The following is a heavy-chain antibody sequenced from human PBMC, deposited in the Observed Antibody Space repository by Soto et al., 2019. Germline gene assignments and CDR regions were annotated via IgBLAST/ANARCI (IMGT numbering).Heavy chain of an antibody. Sequence: SETLSLTCTVSGDSISSGDYYWSWIRQSPGKGLEWIGHIYYSGTTYYNPALKSRVTISVDTSKNQFSLKLSSVTAADTAVYHCARSRYCSSTSCFTLGDYFDSWGQGTLVTVSS. CDR3: ARSRYCSSTSCFTLGDYFDS. J-gene: IGHJ4*02. D-gene: IGHD2-2*01. CDR2: IYYSGTT. CDR1: GDSISSGDYY. V-gene: IGHV4-30-4*01.